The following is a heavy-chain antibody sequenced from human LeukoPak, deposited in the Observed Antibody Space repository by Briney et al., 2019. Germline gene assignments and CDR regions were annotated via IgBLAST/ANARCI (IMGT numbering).Heavy chain of an antibody. D-gene: IGHD2-21*02. V-gene: IGHV4-38-2*02. J-gene: IGHJ4*02. CDR3: ARVACGGDCCFDY. CDR1: GYSISSGYY. CDR2: IYHSGST. Sequence: MSSETLSLTCTVSGYSISSGYYWGWIRQPPGKGLEWIGSIYHSGSTYYNPSLKSRVTISVDTSKTYFSLELSSVTAADTAIYYCARVACGGDCCFDYWGQGTLVTVSS.